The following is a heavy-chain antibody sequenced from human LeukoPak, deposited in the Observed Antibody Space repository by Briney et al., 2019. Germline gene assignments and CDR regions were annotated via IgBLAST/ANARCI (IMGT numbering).Heavy chain of an antibody. J-gene: IGHJ4*02. D-gene: IGHD3-22*01. CDR1: GFTFSSYW. CDR2: VNNDGSAT. V-gene: IGHV3-74*01. Sequence: GGSLRLSCAASGFTFSSYWMHWVRQAPGKGLEWVSRVNNDGSATTYADSVKGRFTISRDNAKNTLYLQMNSLRAEDAAVYYCVRDMGYYDKVWGQGTLVTVSS. CDR3: VRDMGYYDKV.